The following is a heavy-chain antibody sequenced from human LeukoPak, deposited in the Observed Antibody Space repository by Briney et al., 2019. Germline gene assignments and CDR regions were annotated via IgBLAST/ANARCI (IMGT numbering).Heavy chain of an antibody. CDR3: EKRKYCGWGYTLDV. CDR2: IYHSGST. J-gene: IGHJ6*02. D-gene: IGHD2-21*01. V-gene: IGHV4-59*08. Sequence: PSETLSLTCSVSGGSISSYYWSWIRQPPGEGLEWIGYIYHSGSTNYNPSLKSRVTISVDTSKNQFSLKLSSVTAADTAVYYCEKRKYCGWGYTLDVWGQGTPVTVSS. CDR1: GGSISSYY.